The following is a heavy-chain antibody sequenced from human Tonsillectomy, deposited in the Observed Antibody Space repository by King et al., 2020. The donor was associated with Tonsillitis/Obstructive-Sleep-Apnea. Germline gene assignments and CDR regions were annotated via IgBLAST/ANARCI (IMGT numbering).Heavy chain of an antibody. V-gene: IGHV4-34*01. J-gene: IGHJ3*02. CDR2: INHSGST. CDR1: GGSFSGYY. Sequence: VQLQQWGAGLLKPSETLSLTCAVYGGSFSGYYWSWIRQPPGKGLEWIGEINHSGSTNYNPSLKSRVTISVDTSKNQFSLKLSFVTAADTAVYYCARIGPVYYDCWSGYSNYDAFDIWGQGTMVTVSS. D-gene: IGHD3-3*01. CDR3: ARIGPVYYDCWSGYSNYDAFDI.